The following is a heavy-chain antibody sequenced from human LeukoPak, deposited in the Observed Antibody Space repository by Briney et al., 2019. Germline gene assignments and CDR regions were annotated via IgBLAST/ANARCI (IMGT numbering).Heavy chain of an antibody. J-gene: IGHJ3*02. V-gene: IGHV1-18*01. D-gene: IGHD3-16*02. CDR3: ARTHGCVWGSYRGNDAFDI. Sequence: ASVKVSCKASGYTFTSYGISWVRQAPGQGLEWMGWISAYNGNTNYAQKLQGRVTMTTDTSTSTAYMELRSLRSDDTAVYYCARTHGCVWGSYRGNDAFDIWGQGTMVTVSS. CDR1: GYTFTSYG. CDR2: ISAYNGNT.